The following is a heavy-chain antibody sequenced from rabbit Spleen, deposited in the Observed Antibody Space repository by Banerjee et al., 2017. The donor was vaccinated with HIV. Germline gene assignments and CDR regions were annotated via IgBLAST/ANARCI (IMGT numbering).Heavy chain of an antibody. Sequence: QEQLVESGGGLVKPGASLTLTYTASGFSFSSGHDMCWVRQAPGKGLEWIGCIYTGSGTIYYASWAKGRFTISKISSTTVTLQMTSLTAADTATYFCARNYFYSNCLWGQGTLVTVS. D-gene: IGHD7-1*01. V-gene: IGHV1S45*01. CDR2: IYTGSGTI. CDR3: ARNYFYSNCL. J-gene: IGHJ4*01. CDR1: GFSFSSGHD.